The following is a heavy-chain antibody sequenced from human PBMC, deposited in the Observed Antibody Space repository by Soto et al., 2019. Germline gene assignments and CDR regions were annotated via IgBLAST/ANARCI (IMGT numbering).Heavy chain of an antibody. Sequence: GGSLRLSCAASGLTFSGHWMTWVRQAPGKGLEWVANIKQDGSEKYYVDSVKGRFTISRDNAKNSVFLQMNSLTVEDTAMYYCASRVPDVAYYGVFDYWGQGTLVTVSS. D-gene: IGHD3-3*01. CDR1: GLTFSGHW. J-gene: IGHJ4*02. V-gene: IGHV3-7*03. CDR2: IKQDGSEK. CDR3: ASRVPDVAYYGVFDY.